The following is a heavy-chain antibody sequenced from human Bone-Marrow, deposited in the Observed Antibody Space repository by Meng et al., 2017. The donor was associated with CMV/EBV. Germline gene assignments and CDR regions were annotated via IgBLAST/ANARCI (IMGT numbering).Heavy chain of an antibody. CDR2: MNPNSGNT. CDR3: ARDADTMVRGVIGFDP. J-gene: IGHJ5*02. V-gene: IGHV1-8*01. D-gene: IGHD3-10*01. CDR1: GYTFTSYD. Sequence: ASVKVSCKASGYTFTSYDINWVRQATGQGLEWMGWMNPNSGNTGYAQKFQGRVTMTRNTSISTAYMELSSLRSEDTAVYYCARDADTMVRGVIGFDPWGQGNLVTVDS.